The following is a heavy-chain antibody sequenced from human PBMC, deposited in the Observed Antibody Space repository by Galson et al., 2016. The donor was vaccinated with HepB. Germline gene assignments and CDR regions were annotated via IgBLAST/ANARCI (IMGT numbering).Heavy chain of an antibody. CDR3: AKSTGPGGGNYGMDV. D-gene: IGHD2-8*02. J-gene: IGHJ6*02. CDR1: GFTFTDFW. V-gene: IGHV3-7*03. CDR2: IQQNGNEK. Sequence: SLRLSCATSGFTFTDFWMTWVRQAPGKGLEWVANIQQNGNEKYYVDSVKGRFTISRDNAKNSLYLQMNSLRAEDTALYFCAKSTGPGGGNYGMDVWGQGTTVTVSS.